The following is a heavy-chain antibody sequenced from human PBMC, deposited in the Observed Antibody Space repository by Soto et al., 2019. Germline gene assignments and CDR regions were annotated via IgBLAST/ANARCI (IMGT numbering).Heavy chain of an antibody. Sequence: QVQLVQSGAELKKPGSSVKVSCKASGGTFSTYAINWVRQAPGQGLEWMGGILPILGPPNYAQKFKGRVTIAADDSTSPAYMELTSLRSEDTAIYYCARVGGGAYNSWGQGTLVTVSS. V-gene: IGHV1-69*01. D-gene: IGHD3-10*01. CDR3: ARVGGGAYNS. CDR2: ILPILGPP. J-gene: IGHJ4*02. CDR1: GGTFSTYA.